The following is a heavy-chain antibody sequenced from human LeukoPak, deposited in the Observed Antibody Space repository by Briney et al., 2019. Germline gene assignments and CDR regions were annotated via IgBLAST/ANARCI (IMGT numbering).Heavy chain of an antibody. V-gene: IGHV1-8*01. Sequence: GASVKVSCKASGYTFTSYDINWVRQATGQGLEWRGWMNPNSGNTGYAQKFQGRVTMTRNTSISTAYMEVSSLRSEDTAVYYCARSMVRGVIIGVDYWGQGTLVTVSS. CDR1: GYTFTSYD. D-gene: IGHD3-10*01. J-gene: IGHJ4*02. CDR3: ARSMVRGVIIGVDY. CDR2: MNPNSGNT.